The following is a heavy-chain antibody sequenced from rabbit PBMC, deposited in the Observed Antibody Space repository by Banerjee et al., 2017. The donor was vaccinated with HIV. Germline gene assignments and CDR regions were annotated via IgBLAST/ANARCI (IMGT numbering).Heavy chain of an antibody. CDR3: ARDPRMLVLQGEYYDL. D-gene: IGHD1-1*01. V-gene: IGHV1S7*01. J-gene: IGHJ4*01. CDR2: IDPLFGST. CDR1: GFDFSTYY. Sequence: QLKESGGGLVQPGGSLKLSCKASGFDFSTYYMSWVRQAPGKGLEWIGYIDPLFGSTCYASWGSGRFTISSHNAQSTLYLQLNSLTAADTATYFCARDPRMLVLQGEYYDLWGPGTLVTVS.